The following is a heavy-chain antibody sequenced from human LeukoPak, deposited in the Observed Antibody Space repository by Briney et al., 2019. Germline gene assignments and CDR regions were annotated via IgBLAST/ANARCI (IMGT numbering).Heavy chain of an antibody. V-gene: IGHV3-23*01. CDR2: ISGSGGST. Sequence: GGSLRLSCAASGFTFTSYAMTWVRQAPGKGLEWVSSISGSGGSTYYADSVKGRFTISRDNSKNTLYLQMSSLRAEDTAVYYCARDRSGSYYEPFDCWGQGTLVTVSS. CDR1: GFTFTSYA. J-gene: IGHJ4*02. CDR3: ARDRSGSYYEPFDC. D-gene: IGHD3-10*01.